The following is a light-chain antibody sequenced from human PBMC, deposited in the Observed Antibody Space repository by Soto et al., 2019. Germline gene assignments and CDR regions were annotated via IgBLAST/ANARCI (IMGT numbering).Light chain of an antibody. J-gene: IGKJ1*01. CDR1: QSVSSSN. V-gene: IGKV3-20*01. Sequence: PGERATLSCRASQSVSSSNFAWYQQKPAQAPRLLIYGASRRAPGIPERFSGSGSGTDFTLTISRLEPEDFAVYFCQQYGISPKTFGQGTKVDIK. CDR3: QQYGISPKT. CDR2: GAS.